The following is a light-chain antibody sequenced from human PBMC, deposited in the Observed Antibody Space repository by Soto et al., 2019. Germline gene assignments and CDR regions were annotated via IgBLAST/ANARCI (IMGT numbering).Light chain of an antibody. CDR2: KAS. V-gene: IGKV1-5*03. CDR3: QHYNSYHVT. J-gene: IGKJ1*01. CDR1: QSISSW. Sequence: DIQMTQSPSTLSASVGDRVTITCRASQSISSWLAWYQQKPGKAPKLLIYKASSLASGVPSWFSGSGSGTEFTLTISSLQPDDFATYYRQHYNSYHVTFGQGTKVEIK.